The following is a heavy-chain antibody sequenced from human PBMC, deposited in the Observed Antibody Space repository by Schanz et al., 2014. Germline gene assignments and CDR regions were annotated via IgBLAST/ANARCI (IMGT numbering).Heavy chain of an antibody. J-gene: IGHJ4*02. CDR3: ARGRTFDY. Sequence: QVQLVQSGAEVKKPGSSMKVSCKASGGTFNSYTINWVRQAPGQGLEWMGRIIPILGIANYAQKFQGRVTITADRSTSTAYMELSSLRSEDTAVYYCARGRTFDYWGQGTLVIVSS. CDR2: IIPILGIA. CDR1: GGTFNSYT. V-gene: IGHV1-69*02.